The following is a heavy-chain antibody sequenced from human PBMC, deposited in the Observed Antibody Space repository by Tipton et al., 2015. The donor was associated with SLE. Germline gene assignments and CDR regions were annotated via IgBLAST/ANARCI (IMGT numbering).Heavy chain of an antibody. V-gene: IGHV4-61*09. D-gene: IGHD3-16*02. CDR3: ARDGYDYSWGSYRYHYYYGMDV. CDR2: IYTSGST. J-gene: IGHJ6*02. CDR1: GGSISSGSYY. Sequence: TLSLTCTVSGGSISSGSYYLSWIRQPAGKGLEWIGHIYTSGSTNYNPSRKRRVTMSVDTSKNQFSLKLSSVTAADTAVYYCARDGYDYSWGSYRYHYYYGMDVWGQGTTVTVSS.